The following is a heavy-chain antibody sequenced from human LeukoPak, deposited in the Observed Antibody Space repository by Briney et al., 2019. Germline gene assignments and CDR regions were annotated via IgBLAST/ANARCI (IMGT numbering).Heavy chain of an antibody. CDR1: GFTFGSYS. V-gene: IGHV3-21*01. CDR3: ARDGRTIIPAAIYYMDV. Sequence: GGSLRLSCAASGFTFGSYSMNWVRQAPGKGLEWVSSISSSSSYIYYADSVKGRFTISRDNAKNSLYLQMNSLRAEDTAVYYCARDGRTIIPAAIYYMDVWGKGTTVTVSS. D-gene: IGHD2-2*01. J-gene: IGHJ6*03. CDR2: ISSSSSYI.